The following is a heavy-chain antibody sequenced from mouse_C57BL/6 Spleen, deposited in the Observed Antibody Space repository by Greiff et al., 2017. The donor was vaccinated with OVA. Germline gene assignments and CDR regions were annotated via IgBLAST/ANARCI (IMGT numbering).Heavy chain of an antibody. J-gene: IGHJ4*01. CDR1: GYTFTSYW. CDR2: IFPGSGST. Sequence: QVQLQQPGAELVKPGASVTMSCKASGYTFTSYWITWVKQRPGKGLEWIGDIFPGSGSTNYNEKFKSKATLTVDTSSSPAYMQLSSRTSEDSAVYYCARYWDGGDYYAMDYWGQGTSVTVSS. D-gene: IGHD4-1*01. CDR3: ARYWDGGDYYAMDY. V-gene: IGHV1-55*01.